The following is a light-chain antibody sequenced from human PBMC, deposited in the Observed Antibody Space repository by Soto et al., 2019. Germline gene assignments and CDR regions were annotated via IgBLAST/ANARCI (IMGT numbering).Light chain of an antibody. CDR3: QQYRSFFWT. Sequence: DIQMTQSPSTLSASVGDSVTITCRAGQKISKWLAWYQQKPREAPNLLIYEASILESGVPSRFSGSGSGTEFTLTINSLQPDDFATYHFQQYRSFFWTFGQGKKFEIK. CDR2: EAS. J-gene: IGKJ1*01. CDR1: QKISKW. V-gene: IGKV1-5*03.